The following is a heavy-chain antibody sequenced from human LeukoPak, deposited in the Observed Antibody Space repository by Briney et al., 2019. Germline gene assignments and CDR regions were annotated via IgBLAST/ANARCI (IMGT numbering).Heavy chain of an antibody. CDR1: GGTFSSYA. D-gene: IGHD3-22*01. Sequence: GSSVKVSCKASGGTFSSYAISWVRQAPGQGLEWMGGIIPIFGTANYAQKFQGRVTITADESTSTAYMELSSLRSEDTAVYYCARNGYYDSSGSYYPFDYWGQGTLVTVSS. CDR2: IIPIFGTA. J-gene: IGHJ4*02. V-gene: IGHV1-69*01. CDR3: ARNGYYDSSGSYYPFDY.